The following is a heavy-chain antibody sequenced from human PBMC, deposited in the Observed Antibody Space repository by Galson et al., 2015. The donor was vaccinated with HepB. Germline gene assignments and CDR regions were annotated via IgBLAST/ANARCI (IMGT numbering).Heavy chain of an antibody. D-gene: IGHD3-3*01. J-gene: IGHJ4*02. CDR2: ISYDGSNK. Sequence: SLRLSCAASGFTFSSYAMHWVRQAPGKGLEWVAVISYDGSNKYYADSVKGRFTISRDNPKNTLYLQMNSLRAEDTAVYYCARDDLFDNREFDYWGQGTLVTVSA. CDR3: ARDDLFDNREFDY. CDR1: GFTFSSYA. V-gene: IGHV3-30-3*01.